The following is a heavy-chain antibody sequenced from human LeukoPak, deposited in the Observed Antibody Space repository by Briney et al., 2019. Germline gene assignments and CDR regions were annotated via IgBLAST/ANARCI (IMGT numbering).Heavy chain of an antibody. Sequence: SETLSLTCTVSGYSISSGYYWGWIRQPPGKGLEWIGSIYHSGSTNYNPSLKSRVTISVDTSKNQFSLKLSSVTAADTAVYYCARGRTYYYDSSGALWFDPWGQGTLVTVSS. CDR1: GYSISSGYY. J-gene: IGHJ5*02. V-gene: IGHV4-38-2*02. D-gene: IGHD3-22*01. CDR3: ARGRTYYYDSSGALWFDP. CDR2: IYHSGST.